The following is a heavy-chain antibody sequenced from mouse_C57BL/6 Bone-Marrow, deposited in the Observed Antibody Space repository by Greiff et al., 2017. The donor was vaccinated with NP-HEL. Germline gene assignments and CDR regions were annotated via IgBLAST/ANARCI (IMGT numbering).Heavy chain of an antibody. CDR3: ARRPICYGSSYVYFDV. Sequence: QVQLQQPGAELVRPGTSVKLSCKASGYTFTSYWMHWVKQRPGQGLEWIGVIDPSDSYTNYNQKFKGKATLTVDTSSSTAYMQLSSLTSEDSAVYYCARRPICYGSSYVYFDVWGTGTTVTVSS. CDR2: IDPSDSYT. CDR1: GYTFTSYW. V-gene: IGHV1-59*01. J-gene: IGHJ1*03. D-gene: IGHD1-1*01.